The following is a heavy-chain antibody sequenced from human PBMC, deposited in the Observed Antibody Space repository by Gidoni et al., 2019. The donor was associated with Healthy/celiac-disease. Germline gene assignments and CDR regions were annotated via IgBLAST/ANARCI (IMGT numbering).Heavy chain of an antibody. CDR3: AKGGYQEAIDY. CDR1: GFTFSSYA. J-gene: IGHJ4*02. V-gene: IGHV3-23*01. Sequence: EVQLLESGGGLVQHGGSLRLSWASSGFTFSSYAISWVRQAPGKWLEWVSASSGSGGSTYYADSVKGRFTISRDNSKNTLYLQMNSLRAEDTAVYYCAKGGYQEAIDYWGQGTLVTVSS. D-gene: IGHD5-18*01. CDR2: SSGSGGST.